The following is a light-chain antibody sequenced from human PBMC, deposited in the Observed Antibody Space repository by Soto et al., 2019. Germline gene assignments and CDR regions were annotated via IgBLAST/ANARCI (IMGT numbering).Light chain of an antibody. V-gene: IGLV2-14*01. Sequence: QSALTQPASVSGSPGQSITISCTGNSIDVGGYNYVSWYQQHPGKAPKLMIYDVSNRPSGVSNRFSGSKSGNTASLTISGLQAEDEADYYCSSYTSSSTSFGTGTKVTVL. CDR2: DVS. CDR1: SIDVGGYNY. CDR3: SSYTSSSTS. J-gene: IGLJ1*01.